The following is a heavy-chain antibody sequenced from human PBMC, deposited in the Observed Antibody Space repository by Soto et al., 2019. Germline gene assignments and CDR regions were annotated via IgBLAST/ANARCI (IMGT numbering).Heavy chain of an antibody. CDR3: TRASGDYNVYYGLDV. D-gene: IGHD4-17*01. CDR2: IRNKAHSYET. V-gene: IGHV3-73*02. Sequence: EVQLVESGGGLVQPGGSLKLSCAASGFTFSASAIHWVRQASGKGLEWVGLIRNKAHSYETIHAASVKGRFTISRDDYKNTAYLQMNSLKTEDTAVYYCTRASGDYNVYYGLDVWGQGTTVTVSS. CDR1: GFTFSASA. J-gene: IGHJ6*02.